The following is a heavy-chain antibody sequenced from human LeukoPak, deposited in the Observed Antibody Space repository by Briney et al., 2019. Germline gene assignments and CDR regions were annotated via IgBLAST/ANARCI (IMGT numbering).Heavy chain of an antibody. CDR1: GGTFSSYA. D-gene: IGHD3-9*01. J-gene: IGHJ4*02. CDR2: IIPILGIA. Sequence: GSSVKVSCKASGGTFSSYAISWVRQAPGQGLEWMGRIIPILGIANYAQKFQGRVTITADKSTSTAYMELSSLRSEDTAVYYCARRKYLTGYFTKGGFDYWGQGTLVTVSS. CDR3: ARRKYLTGYFTKGGFDY. V-gene: IGHV1-69*04.